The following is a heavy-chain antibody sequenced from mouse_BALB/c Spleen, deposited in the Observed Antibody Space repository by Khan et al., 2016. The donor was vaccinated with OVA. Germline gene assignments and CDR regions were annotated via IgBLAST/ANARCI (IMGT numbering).Heavy chain of an antibody. D-gene: IGHD1-1*01. Sequence: EVQLQESGPGLVKPSQSLSLTCTVTGYSITSDYAWNWIRQFPGNKLEWMAYISYSGSTGYNHSLKSRTSITRDTSKNQCFLQLNPVTTEDSATYYCARDYGRSYLFFDCWGVGTALTVSS. J-gene: IGHJ2*01. CDR2: ISYSGST. CDR1: GYSITSDYA. V-gene: IGHV3-2*02. CDR3: ARDYGRSYLFFDC.